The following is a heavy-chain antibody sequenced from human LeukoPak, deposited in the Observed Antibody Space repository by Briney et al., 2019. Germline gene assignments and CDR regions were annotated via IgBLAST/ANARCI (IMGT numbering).Heavy chain of an antibody. Sequence: PGGSLRLSCAVSGFTFSTHSMNWVRQAPGKGLEWVSYIISSSNTIYYADSVKGGFTISRDNAKNSLYLQMNSLRAEDTAVYYCARAVGHGSGSPRMDVWGKGTTVTVSS. CDR1: GFTFSTHS. CDR3: ARAVGHGSGSPRMDV. J-gene: IGHJ6*04. CDR2: IISSSNTI. D-gene: IGHD3-10*01. V-gene: IGHV3-48*01.